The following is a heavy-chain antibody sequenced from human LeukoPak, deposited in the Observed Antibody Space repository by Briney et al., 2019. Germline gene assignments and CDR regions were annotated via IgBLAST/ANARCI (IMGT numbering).Heavy chain of an antibody. CDR2: IIPIFGTA. Sequence: GSSVKVSCKASGGTFSSYAISWVRQAPGQGLEWMGGIIPIFGTANYPQKFQGRVTITADESTSTAYMELSSLRSEDTAVYYCARPQSWELHWVHAFDIWGQGTMVTVSS. CDR3: ARPQSWELHWVHAFDI. J-gene: IGHJ3*02. D-gene: IGHD1-26*01. CDR1: GGTFSSYA. V-gene: IGHV1-69*01.